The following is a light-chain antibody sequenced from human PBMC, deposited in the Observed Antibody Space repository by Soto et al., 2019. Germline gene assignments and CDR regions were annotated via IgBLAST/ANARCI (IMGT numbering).Light chain of an antibody. J-gene: IGLJ2*01. Sequence: QSVLTQPRSVSGSPGQSVTISCTGSSTDVGGYNYVSWYQQHPGKAPKLIIYDVSKRPSGVPDRFSGSKSGNTASLTISALQAEHESYYYCSSYAHTERIFGGGTKLTVL. CDR2: DVS. CDR1: STDVGGYNY. V-gene: IGLV2-11*01. CDR3: SSYAHTERI.